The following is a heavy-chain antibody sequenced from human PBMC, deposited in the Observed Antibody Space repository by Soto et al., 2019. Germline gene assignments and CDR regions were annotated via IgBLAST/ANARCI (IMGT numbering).Heavy chain of an antibody. CDR2: FDPEDGET. CDR3: ATASLRFLEWLLPYYYYGMDV. J-gene: IGHJ6*02. Sequence: ASVKVSCKVSGYTLTELSMHWVRQAPGKGLEWMGGFDPEDGETIYAQKFQGRVTMTEDTSTDTAYMELSSLRSEDTAVYYCATASLRFLEWLLPYYYYGMDVWGQGTTVTVSS. V-gene: IGHV1-24*01. CDR1: GYTLTELS. D-gene: IGHD3-3*01.